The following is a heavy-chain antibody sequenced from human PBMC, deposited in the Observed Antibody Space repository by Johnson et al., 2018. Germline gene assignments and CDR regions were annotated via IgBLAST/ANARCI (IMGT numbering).Heavy chain of an antibody. CDR3: AREYWSSTSCSPYYGMDF. CDR2: IKQDGSEK. Sequence: VQLVQSGGGVVQPGRSLRLSCAASGFTFSSYGMHWVRQAPGKGLEWVANIKQDGSEKYYVDSVKGRFTISRDNAKNSLYLQMNSLRAGDTAVYYCAREYWSSTSCSPYYGMDFWGQGTTVTVSS. V-gene: IGHV3-7*01. CDR1: GFTFSSYG. J-gene: IGHJ6*02. D-gene: IGHD2-2*01.